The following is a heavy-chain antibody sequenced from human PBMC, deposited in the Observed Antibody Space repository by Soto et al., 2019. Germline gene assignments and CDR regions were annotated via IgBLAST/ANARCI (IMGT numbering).Heavy chain of an antibody. Sequence: QVQLVESGGGVVQPGRSLRLSCAASGFTFSSYGMNWVRQAPGKGLEWVALISYDGITKYYADSVKGRFTISRDNSKNTQYLQMNSLRPEDTAVYYCAKGLDIVLEPGAIGPYYYYGVDVWGQGTTVTVSS. V-gene: IGHV3-30*18. D-gene: IGHD2-2*03. CDR2: ISYDGITK. J-gene: IGHJ6*02. CDR1: GFTFSSYG. CDR3: AKGLDIVLEPGAIGPYYYYGVDV.